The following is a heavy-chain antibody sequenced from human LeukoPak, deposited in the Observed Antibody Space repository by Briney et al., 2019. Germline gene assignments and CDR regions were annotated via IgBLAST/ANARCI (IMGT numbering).Heavy chain of an antibody. Sequence: ASVKVSCKASGYTFTSYGISWVRQAPGQGLEWMGWISAYNGNTNYAQKLQGRVTMTTDTSTSTAYMELRSLRSDDTAVYYCARLSGFTASNDIWSGYHLNWFDPWGQGTLVTVSS. V-gene: IGHV1-18*01. CDR2: ISAYNGNT. CDR3: ARLSGFTASNDIWSGYHLNWFDP. J-gene: IGHJ5*02. CDR1: GYTFTSYG. D-gene: IGHD3-3*01.